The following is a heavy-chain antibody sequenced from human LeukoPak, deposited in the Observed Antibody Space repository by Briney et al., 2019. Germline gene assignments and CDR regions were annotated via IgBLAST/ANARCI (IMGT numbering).Heavy chain of an antibody. D-gene: IGHD1-26*01. CDR3: ASKRVGATGYYYYMDV. Sequence: GGSLRLSCAASGFTFSSYSMNWVRQAPGKGLEWVSSISSSSSYIYYADSVKGRFTISRDNAKNSLYLQMNSLRAEDTAVYYCASKRVGATGYYYYMDVWGKGTTVTVSS. J-gene: IGHJ6*03. CDR2: ISSSSSYI. CDR1: GFTFSSYS. V-gene: IGHV3-21*04.